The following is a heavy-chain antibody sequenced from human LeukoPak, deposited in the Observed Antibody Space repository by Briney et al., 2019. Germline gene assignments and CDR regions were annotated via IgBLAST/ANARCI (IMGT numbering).Heavy chain of an antibody. V-gene: IGHV5-51*01. CDR2: IYPGDSDT. CDR3: ARHTRDYDSSGYPDY. Sequence: GESLKISCQGSGYRFTSYWIGWVRQMPGKGLEWMGIIYPGDSDTRYSPSFQGQVTISADKSISTAYLQWSSLKASDTAMYYCARHTRDYDSSGYPDYWGQGTLVTVSS. CDR1: GYRFTSYW. D-gene: IGHD3-22*01. J-gene: IGHJ4*02.